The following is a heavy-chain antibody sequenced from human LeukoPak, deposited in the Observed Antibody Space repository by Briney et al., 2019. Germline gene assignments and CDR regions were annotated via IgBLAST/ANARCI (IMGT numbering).Heavy chain of an antibody. V-gene: IGHV1-8*01. CDR2: MNPNSGNT. CDR3: ARDSSGSYYLYYYYYGMDV. D-gene: IGHD3-10*01. J-gene: IGHJ6*02. CDR1: GYTFTSYD. Sequence: ASVKVSCKAYGYTFTSYDINWVRQATGQGLEWMGWMNPNSGNTGYAQKFQGRVTTTRNTSISTAYMELSSLRSEDTAVYYCARDSSGSYYLYYYYYGMDVWGQGTSVTVSS.